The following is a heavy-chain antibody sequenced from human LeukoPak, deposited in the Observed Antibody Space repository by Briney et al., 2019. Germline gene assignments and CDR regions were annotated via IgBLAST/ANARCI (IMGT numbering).Heavy chain of an antibody. J-gene: IGHJ4*02. CDR2: ISTSSSTI. D-gene: IGHD6-19*01. CDR1: GFTFSDYY. CDR3: ARDYRSSSGWTVDY. Sequence: GGSLRLSCAASGFTFSDYYMSWIRQTPGKGLEWVSYISTSSSTIYYADSVKGRFTISRVNAKNSLYLQMNSLRDEDTAVYYCARDYRSSSGWTVDYWGQGTLVTVSS. V-gene: IGHV3-11*04.